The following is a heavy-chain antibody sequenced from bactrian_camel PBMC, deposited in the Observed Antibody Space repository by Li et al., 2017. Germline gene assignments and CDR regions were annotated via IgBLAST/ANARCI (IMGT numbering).Heavy chain of an antibody. CDR1: GYTLSSYC. CDR3: AVDRPIRLVAPIITFRKIRNCGDTDDLY. CDR2: ITPSGSK. D-gene: IGHD7*01. Sequence: HVQLVESGGGSVQAGGSLRHSCSASGYTLSSYCMGWFRQAPGKAREGVAAITPSGSKSHAGSVKGRFTISRDNGENAVRLRMTDLSPRDTAVYFCAVDRPIRLVAPIITFRKIRNCGDTDDLYWGQGTQVTVS. J-gene: IGHJ4*01. V-gene: IGHV3S53*01.